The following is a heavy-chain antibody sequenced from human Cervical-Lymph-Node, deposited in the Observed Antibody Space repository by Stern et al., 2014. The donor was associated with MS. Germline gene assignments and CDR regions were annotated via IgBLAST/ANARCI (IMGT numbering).Heavy chain of an antibody. J-gene: IGHJ4*02. CDR1: WFTVSRDY. Sequence: EVQLVESGGGVIPPGGSLRLSCTASWFTVSRDYMTWVRQAPGKGLEWVSLITDVGSTFYTDSVKGRFTISRDGSKNTVYLHMTSLRAEDTAMYYCARDTSSPERSDWWGQGTLVTVSS. V-gene: IGHV3-53*01. CDR3: ARDTSSPERSDW. CDR2: ITDVGST. D-gene: IGHD1-1*01.